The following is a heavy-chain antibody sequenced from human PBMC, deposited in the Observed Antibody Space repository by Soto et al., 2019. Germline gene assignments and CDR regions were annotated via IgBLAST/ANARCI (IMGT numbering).Heavy chain of an antibody. J-gene: IGHJ4*02. CDR2: IKSKTDGGTT. CDR3: TTDGDIYCSGGSCYWFRY. V-gene: IGHV3-15*01. D-gene: IGHD2-15*01. Sequence: GGSLRLSCAASGFTFSNAWMSWVRQAPGKGLEWVGRIKSKTDGGTTDYAAPVKGRFTISRDDSKNTLYLQMNSLKTEDTALYYCTTDGDIYCSGGSCYWFRYWGQGTLVTVSS. CDR1: GFTFSNAW.